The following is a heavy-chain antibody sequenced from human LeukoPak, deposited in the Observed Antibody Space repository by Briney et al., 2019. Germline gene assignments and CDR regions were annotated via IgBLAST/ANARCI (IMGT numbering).Heavy chain of an antibody. CDR1: GYTFTSYG. V-gene: IGHV1-18*01. J-gene: IGHJ4*02. D-gene: IGHD1-26*01. CDR2: ISAYNGNT. CDR3: ARVGDSGSYIGDY. Sequence: AASVKVSCKASGYTFTSYGISWVRQAPGQGLEWMGWISAYNGNTNYAQKLQGRVTMTTDTSTSTAYTELRSLRSDDTAVYYCARVGDSGSYIGDYWGQGTLVTVSS.